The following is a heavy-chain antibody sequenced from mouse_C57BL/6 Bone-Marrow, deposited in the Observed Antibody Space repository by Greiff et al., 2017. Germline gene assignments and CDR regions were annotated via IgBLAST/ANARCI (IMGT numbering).Heavy chain of an antibody. D-gene: IGHD1-1*01. CDR1: GYAFSSSW. CDR2: IYPGDGDT. V-gene: IGHV1-82*01. CDR3: YGSVPHFDY. Sequence: QVQLQQSGPELVKPGASVKISCKASGYAFSSSWMNWVKQRPGKGLEWIGRIYPGDGDTNYNGKFKGKATLTADKSSSTAYMQLSRLTSEDSAVSISYGSVPHFDYWGPGTTLTVSS. J-gene: IGHJ2*01.